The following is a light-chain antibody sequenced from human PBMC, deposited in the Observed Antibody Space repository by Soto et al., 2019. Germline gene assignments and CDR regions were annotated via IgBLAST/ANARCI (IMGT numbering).Light chain of an antibody. CDR3: YSYGGSYTWV. J-gene: IGLJ3*02. V-gene: IGLV2-11*01. CDR1: SGDVGGYNF. Sequence: QSVLTQPASVSGSPGQSVTISCTGTSGDVGGYNFVSWYQQHPGKAPTLMIFDVSQRPSGVPDRFSGSKSGNTASLTISGLQADDEAGYYCYSYGGSYTWVFGGGTKLTVL. CDR2: DVS.